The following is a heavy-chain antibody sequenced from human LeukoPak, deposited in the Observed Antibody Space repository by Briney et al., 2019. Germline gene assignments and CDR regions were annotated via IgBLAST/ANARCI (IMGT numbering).Heavy chain of an antibody. D-gene: IGHD4-17*01. CDR3: ARGGVDYGDAFDI. CDR2: IYYSGST. J-gene: IGHJ3*02. Sequence: SETLSLTCTVSGCSISSCYWSWIRQPPGKGLEWIGYIYYSGSTNCNPSLKSRVTISVDTSKNQFSLKLSSVTAADTAVYYCARGGVDYGDAFDIWGQGTMVTVSS. CDR1: GCSISSCY. V-gene: IGHV4-59*08.